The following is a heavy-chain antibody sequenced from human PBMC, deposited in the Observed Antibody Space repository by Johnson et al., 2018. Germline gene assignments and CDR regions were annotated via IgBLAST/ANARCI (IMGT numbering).Heavy chain of an antibody. Sequence: QVQLVESGGGVVQPGRSLRLSCAASGFTFSSYGMHWVRQAPGKGLEWVAVIWYDGSNKYYADSVKGRFTISRDNSKNTLYLQMNSLRAEDTAVYYCARARDRANYMDVWGKGTTVTVSS. CDR3: ARARDRANYMDV. CDR2: IWYDGSNK. J-gene: IGHJ6*03. V-gene: IGHV3-33*01. D-gene: IGHD2-15*01. CDR1: GFTFSSYG.